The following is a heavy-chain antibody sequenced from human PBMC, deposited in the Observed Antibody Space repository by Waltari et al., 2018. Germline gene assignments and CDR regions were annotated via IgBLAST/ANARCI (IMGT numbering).Heavy chain of an antibody. D-gene: IGHD1-26*01. CDR1: GFTFRGNW. V-gene: IGHV3-74*01. CDR2: INNDGTIT. J-gene: IGHJ4*02. Sequence: EVQLVESGGGSVQPGGSLRLSCSVSGFTFRGNWMPWVRQAPGEGLVWVSRINNDGTITHYADSVKGRFTISRDNAKNTLYLQMNSLRGDDTAVYFCARERWAMGDFWGQGTLVTVSS. CDR3: ARERWAMGDF.